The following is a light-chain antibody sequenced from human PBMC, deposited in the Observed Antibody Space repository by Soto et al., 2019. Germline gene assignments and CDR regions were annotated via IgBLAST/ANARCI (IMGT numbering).Light chain of an antibody. CDR2: EVS. Sequence: QSVLTQPASVSGSPGQPSTISCTGTSSDVGGYKYVSCYQQHPGKAPKPMIYEVSNRPSGVSNRFSGSKSGNMASLTISGLQAEDEADYYCSSYTSSSPCVFGTGTKVTVL. V-gene: IGLV2-14*01. CDR1: SSDVGGYKY. CDR3: SSYTSSSPCV. J-gene: IGLJ1*01.